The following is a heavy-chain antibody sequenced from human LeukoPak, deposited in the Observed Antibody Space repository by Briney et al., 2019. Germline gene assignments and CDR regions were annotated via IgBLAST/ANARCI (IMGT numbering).Heavy chain of an antibody. CDR2: INPNSGGT. V-gene: IGHV1-2*02. D-gene: IGHD6-6*01. J-gene: IGHJ3*02. CDR3: ARDIGIAARPRSAFDI. Sequence: ASVKVSCKASGYTFTGYYKHWVRQAPGQGLEWMGWINPNSGGTNYAQKFQGRVTMTRDTSISTAYMELSRLRSDDTAVYYCARDIGIAARPRSAFDIWGQGTMVTVSS. CDR1: GYTFTGYY.